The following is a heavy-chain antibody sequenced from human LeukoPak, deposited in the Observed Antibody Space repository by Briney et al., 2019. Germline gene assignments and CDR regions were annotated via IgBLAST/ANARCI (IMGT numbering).Heavy chain of an antibody. V-gene: IGHV3-11*01. CDR2: ISSSGSTI. D-gene: IGHD3-22*01. Sequence: GGSLRLSCAASGFTFSDYYMSWIRQAPGKGLEWVSYISSSGSTIYYADSVKGRFTISRDNAKNSLYLQTNSLRAEDTAVYYCARAYYDSSGYLDPWGQGTLVTVSS. CDR3: ARAYYDSSGYLDP. CDR1: GFTFSDYY. J-gene: IGHJ5*02.